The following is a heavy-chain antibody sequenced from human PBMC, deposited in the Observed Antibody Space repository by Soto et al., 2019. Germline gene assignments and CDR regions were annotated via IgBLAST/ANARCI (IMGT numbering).Heavy chain of an antibody. CDR2: IYHSGST. V-gene: IGHV4-38-2*02. D-gene: IGHD6-6*01. CDR1: GYSICIVYY. J-gene: IGHJ5*02. CDR3: ARDRGYRSSSYWFDP. Sequence: LSLSCAVSGYSICIVYYWGWIRQPPGKGLEWIGSIYHSGSTYYNPSLKSRVTISVDTSKNQFSLKLSSVTAADTAVYYCARDRGYRSSSYWFDPSGKGTLVTVSS.